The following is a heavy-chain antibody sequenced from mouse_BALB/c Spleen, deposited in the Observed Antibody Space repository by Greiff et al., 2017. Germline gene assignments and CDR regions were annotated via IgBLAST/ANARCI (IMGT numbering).Heavy chain of an antibody. CDR3: ARHEGYIDGFAY. D-gene: IGHD1-3*01. CDR2: ISSGGGST. CDR1: GFSFSSYD. J-gene: IGHJ3*01. V-gene: IGHV5-12-1*01. Sequence: EVNVVESGGGLVKPGGSLKLSCAASGFSFSSYDMSWVRQTPEKRLEWVAYISSGGGSTYYPDTVKGRFTISRDNAKNTLYRQMSSLKSEDTSMYYGARHEGYIDGFAYWGQGTLVTVSA.